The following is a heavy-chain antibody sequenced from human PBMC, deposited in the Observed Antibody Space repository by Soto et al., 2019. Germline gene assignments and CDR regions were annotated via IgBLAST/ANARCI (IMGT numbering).Heavy chain of an antibody. Sequence: GASVKVSCKASGYTFTGYYMHWVRQAPGQGLERMGWINPNSGATNYAQKFKGWVTMTRETSISTACMELSRLRSDDTVVYYCARELNYDSSGYYFFVEGDDAFDIWGQGTMVTVSS. CDR3: ARELNYDSSGYYFFVEGDDAFDI. CDR2: INPNSGAT. CDR1: GYTFTGYY. V-gene: IGHV1-2*04. J-gene: IGHJ3*02. D-gene: IGHD3-22*01.